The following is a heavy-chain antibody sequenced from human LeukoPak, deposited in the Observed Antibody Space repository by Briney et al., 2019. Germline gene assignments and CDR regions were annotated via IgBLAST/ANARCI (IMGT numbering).Heavy chain of an antibody. D-gene: IGHD3-3*02. V-gene: IGHV1-18*01. CDR3: ASVSLGRFGMDV. CDR2: ISGYNGNT. Sequence: ASVKVSCKASGYAFENYGITWVRQAPGQGLEWMGWISGYNGNTDYAEKLQGRVTMTRDTSISTAYMEVSSLRPEDTAEYYCASVSLGRFGMDVWGQGTTVTVSS. J-gene: IGHJ6*02. CDR1: GYAFENYG.